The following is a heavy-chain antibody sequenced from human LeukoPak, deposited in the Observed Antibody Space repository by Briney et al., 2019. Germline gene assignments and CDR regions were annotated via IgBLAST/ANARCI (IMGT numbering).Heavy chain of an antibody. CDR1: GFTFSSYA. CDR3: ARPIWFGELPVHYYYGMDV. J-gene: IGHJ6*02. Sequence: GGSLRLSCAASGFTFSSYAMHWVRQAPGKGLEWVAVISYDGNNKYYADSVKGRFTISRDNSKNTLYLQMNSLRAEDTAVYYCARPIWFGELPVHYYYGMDVWGQGTTVTVSS. D-gene: IGHD3-10*01. CDR2: ISYDGNNK. V-gene: IGHV3-30-3*01.